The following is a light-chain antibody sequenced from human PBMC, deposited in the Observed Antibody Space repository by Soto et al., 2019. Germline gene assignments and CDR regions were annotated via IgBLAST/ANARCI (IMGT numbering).Light chain of an antibody. J-gene: IGLJ2*01. V-gene: IGLV4-69*01. Sequence: QPVLTQSPSASASPGASVKLTCTLSSGHSSYAIAWHQQQPEKGPRYLMKLSSDGSHSKGDGIPDRFSGSSSGAERYLTISSLQSEDEADYYCQTWDTGARVVFGGGTKLTVL. CDR1: SGHSSYA. CDR3: QTWDTGARVV. CDR2: LSSDGSH.